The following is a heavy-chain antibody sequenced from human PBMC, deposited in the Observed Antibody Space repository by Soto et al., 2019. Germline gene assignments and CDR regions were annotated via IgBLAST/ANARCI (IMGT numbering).Heavy chain of an antibody. V-gene: IGHV4-59*02. J-gene: IGHJ5*02. CDR1: GGSVSSYY. Sequence: SETLSLTCTVSGGSVSSYYWSWIRQPPGKGLEWIGYIYNSGNTNYNPSLKSRVSISLDTSKNQFSLKLSAVTAADTAVYYCARDPAPWGQGTLVTVSS. CDR3: ARDPAP. CDR2: IYNSGNT.